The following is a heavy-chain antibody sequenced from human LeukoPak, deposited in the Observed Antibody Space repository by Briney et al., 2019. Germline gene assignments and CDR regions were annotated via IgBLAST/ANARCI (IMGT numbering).Heavy chain of an antibody. V-gene: IGHV3-30*02. Sequence: GGSLRLSYAESGFRYSGDGMHRVRQGPGRGLEWVAFIRSDGSNRYYADSVKGRFTVSRDNSKKTLYLQMNSLRGEDTAVYYCAKDHCSRCSEDVYIDYWGQGTLVTVSS. D-gene: IGHD2-15*01. CDR3: AKDHCSRCSEDVYIDY. CDR1: GFRYSGDG. J-gene: IGHJ4*02. CDR2: IRSDGSNR.